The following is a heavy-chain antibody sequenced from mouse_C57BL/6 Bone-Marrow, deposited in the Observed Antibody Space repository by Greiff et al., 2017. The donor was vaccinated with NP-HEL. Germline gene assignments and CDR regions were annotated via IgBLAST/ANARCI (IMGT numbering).Heavy chain of an antibody. Sequence: QVQLQQSGAELVKPGASVKLSCKASGYTFTEYTIHWVKQRSGQGLEWIGWFYPGSGSIKYNEKFKDKATLTADKSSSTVYMELSRLTSEDSAVYFCARHEAETYDYDGAWFAYWGQGTLVTVSA. D-gene: IGHD2-4*01. J-gene: IGHJ3*01. CDR2: FYPGSGSI. CDR3: ARHEAETYDYDGAWFAY. CDR1: GYTFTEYT. V-gene: IGHV1-62-2*01.